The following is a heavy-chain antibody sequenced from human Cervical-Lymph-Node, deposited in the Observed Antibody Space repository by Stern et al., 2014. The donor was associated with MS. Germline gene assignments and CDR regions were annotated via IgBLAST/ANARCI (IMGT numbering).Heavy chain of an antibody. CDR3: ARDDVEAAMWS. CDR1: GDTFNNYA. Sequence: VQLVESGAELKKPGSSVKVSCKTSGDTFNNYAISWGRQAPGQGLEWMGGIIPVFGTTDYAQKFQGRLTITADEPTSTAYMELTSLRFDDTAVYYCARDDVEAAMWSWGQGTLVTVSS. V-gene: IGHV1-69*01. CDR2: IIPVFGTT. J-gene: IGHJ4*02. D-gene: IGHD5-18*01.